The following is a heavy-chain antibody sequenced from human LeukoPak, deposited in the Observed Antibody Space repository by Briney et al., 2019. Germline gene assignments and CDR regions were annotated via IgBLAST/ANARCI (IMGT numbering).Heavy chain of an antibody. V-gene: IGHV3-21*01. D-gene: IGHD3/OR15-3a*01. CDR1: GFTLSTYS. CDR2: ISSSTSYM. J-gene: IGHJ6*02. Sequence: PGGSLRLSCAASGFTLSTYSMNWVRQAPGKGLEWVSSISSSTSYMYYADSVKGRFTISRDNAKNSLYLQMNSLRAEDTAVYYCARGGVGLVIIPGWEYDYYGLDVWGQGTTVIVSS. CDR3: ARGGVGLVIIPGWEYDYYGLDV.